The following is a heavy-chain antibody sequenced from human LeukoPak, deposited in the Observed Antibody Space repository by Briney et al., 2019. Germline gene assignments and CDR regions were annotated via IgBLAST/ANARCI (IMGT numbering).Heavy chain of an antibody. Sequence: SETLSLTCTVSGGSISSYYWSWIRQPPGKGLEWIGYIYYSGSTNYNPSLKSRVTISVDTSKNQFSLKLSSVTAADTAVYYCARQFSYYDFWSGYPFDYWGQGTLVTVSS. D-gene: IGHD3-3*01. V-gene: IGHV4-59*08. CDR1: GGSISSYY. CDR3: ARQFSYYDFWSGYPFDY. CDR2: IYYSGST. J-gene: IGHJ4*02.